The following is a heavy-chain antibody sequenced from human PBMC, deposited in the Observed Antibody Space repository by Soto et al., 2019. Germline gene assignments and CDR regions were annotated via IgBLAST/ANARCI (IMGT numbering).Heavy chain of an antibody. CDR1: GVSVSRDYQ. Sequence: SETLSLSCTVSGVSVSRDYQWIWIRQPPGKGLEWIGHISYSGSPYYHPSLRSRLSISVDTSKNQFSLKVKSVTAADTAVYYCARAWDFWGQGTLVTVSS. D-gene: IGHD1-26*01. CDR2: ISYSGSP. V-gene: IGHV4-30-4*01. J-gene: IGHJ1*01. CDR3: ARAWDF.